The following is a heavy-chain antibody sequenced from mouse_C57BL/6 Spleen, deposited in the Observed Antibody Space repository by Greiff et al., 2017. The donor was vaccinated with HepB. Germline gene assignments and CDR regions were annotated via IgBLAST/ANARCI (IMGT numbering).Heavy chain of an antibody. CDR3: ARGYYGSSLDD. CDR2: IYPGDGDT. Sequence: QVQLQQPGPELVKPGASVKISCKASGYAFSSSWMNWVKQRPGQGLEWIGRIYPGDGDTNYNGKFKGKATLTADKSSSTAYMQLSSLTSEDSAVYFCARGYYGSSLDDWGKGTTLTVSS. CDR1: GYAFSSSW. D-gene: IGHD1-1*01. V-gene: IGHV1-82*01. J-gene: IGHJ2*01.